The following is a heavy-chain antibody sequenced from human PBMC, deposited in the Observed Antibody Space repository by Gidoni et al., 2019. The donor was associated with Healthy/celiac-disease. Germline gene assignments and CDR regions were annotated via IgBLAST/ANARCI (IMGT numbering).Heavy chain of an antibody. CDR2: IYHSGST. D-gene: IGHD4-17*01. J-gene: IGHJ4*02. CDR3: ARGDYGGNSFLRDFDY. CDR1: GYSISSGYY. Sequence: QVQLQESGPGLVKPSETLSLTCTVSGYSISSGYYWGWIRQPPGKGLEWIGSIYHSGSTYYNPSLKSRVTISVDTSKNQFSLKLSSVTAADTAVYYCARGDYGGNSFLRDFDYWGQGTLVTVSS. V-gene: IGHV4-38-2*02.